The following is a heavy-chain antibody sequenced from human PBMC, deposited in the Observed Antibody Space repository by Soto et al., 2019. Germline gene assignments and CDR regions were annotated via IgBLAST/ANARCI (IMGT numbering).Heavy chain of an antibody. V-gene: IGHV1-69*06. J-gene: IGHJ4*02. D-gene: IGHD6-13*01. Sequence: QVQLVQSGAEVKKPGSSVKVSCKASGGTFSSYAISWVRQAPGQGLEWMGGIIPIFGTANYAQKFPGRVTITADKYTSTASMELSSLRSEDTAVYYCARARAPYSSSWYAYFDYWGQGTLVTVSS. CDR2: IIPIFGTA. CDR1: GGTFSSYA. CDR3: ARARAPYSSSWYAYFDY.